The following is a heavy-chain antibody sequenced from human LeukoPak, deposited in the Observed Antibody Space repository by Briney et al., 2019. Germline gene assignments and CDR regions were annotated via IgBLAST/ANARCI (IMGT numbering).Heavy chain of an antibody. V-gene: IGHV3-7*01. CDR1: GFTFSSYW. J-gene: IGHJ4*02. D-gene: IGHD6-19*01. CDR3: ARVSSLAVAGFFDY. CDR2: IKQDGSEK. Sequence: GGSLKLSCAASGFTFSSYWMNWVRQAPGKGLEWVANIKQDGSEKDYVDSVKGRFTISRDNAKNSLYLQMNSLRAEDTAVYYCARVSSLAVAGFFDYWGQGILVTVSS.